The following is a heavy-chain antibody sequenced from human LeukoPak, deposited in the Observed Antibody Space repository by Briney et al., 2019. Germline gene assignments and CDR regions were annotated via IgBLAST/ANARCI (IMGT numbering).Heavy chain of an antibody. CDR2: IYPSGGT. J-gene: IGHJ4*02. CDR3: ARGIKDGSGSYYFDY. D-gene: IGHD3-10*01. V-gene: IGHV4-4*07. Sequence: NPSETLSLTCTVSGGSISSYYWGWIRQPAGKGLEWIGRIYPSGGTNYNPSLKSRVTLSVDTSKNQFSLRLSSVTAADTAVYYCARGIKDGSGSYYFDYWGQGTLVTVSS. CDR1: GGSISSYY.